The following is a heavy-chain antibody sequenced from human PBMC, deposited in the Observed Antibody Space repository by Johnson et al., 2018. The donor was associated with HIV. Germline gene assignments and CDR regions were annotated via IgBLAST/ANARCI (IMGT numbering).Heavy chain of an antibody. D-gene: IGHD3-22*01. CDR1: GFTFSAYA. Sequence: QMLLVESGGGGVQPGKSLRLSCAATGFTFSAYAMHWVRQAPGKGPEWVAVISFDGGHQFYGESVKGRFTISRDNSKSSLFLQMNSLRAEDTALYYCAREGPTYYYDSTKGVFDIWGQGTMVTVSS. CDR3: AREGPTYYYDSTKGVFDI. V-gene: IGHV3-30*04. CDR2: ISFDGGHQ. J-gene: IGHJ3*02.